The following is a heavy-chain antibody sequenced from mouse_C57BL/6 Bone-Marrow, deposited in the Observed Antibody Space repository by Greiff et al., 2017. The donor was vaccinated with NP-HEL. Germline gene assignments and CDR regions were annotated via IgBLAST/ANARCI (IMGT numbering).Heavy chain of an antibody. CDR2: IYPRSGNT. D-gene: IGHD3-2*02. J-gene: IGHJ4*01. Sequence: QVQLKESGAELARPGASVKLSCKASGYTFTSYGISWVKQRTGQGLEWIGEIYPRSGNTYYNEKFKGKATLTADKSSSTAYMELRSLTSEDSAVYFCASSGYYARDYWGQGTSVTVSS. CDR3: ASSGYYARDY. V-gene: IGHV1-81*01. CDR1: GYTFTSYG.